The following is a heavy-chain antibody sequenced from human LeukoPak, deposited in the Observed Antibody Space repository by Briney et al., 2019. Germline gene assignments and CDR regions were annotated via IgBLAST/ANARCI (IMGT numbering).Heavy chain of an antibody. V-gene: IGHV3-23*01. Sequence: GGSLRLSCAASGFTFSSYAMSWVRQAPGKGLEWVSTISGSGGSTYYADSVKGRFTISRDNSKNTLYLQMNSLRAEDTAVYYCAKEYCSGGSCYGNWFDPWGQGTLVTVSS. CDR3: AKEYCSGGSCYGNWFDP. J-gene: IGHJ5*02. CDR1: GFTFSSYA. D-gene: IGHD2-15*01. CDR2: ISGSGGST.